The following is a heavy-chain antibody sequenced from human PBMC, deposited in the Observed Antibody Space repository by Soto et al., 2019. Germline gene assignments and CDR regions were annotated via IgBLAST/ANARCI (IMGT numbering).Heavy chain of an antibody. Sequence: EVQLLESGGGFVQPGESLRLSCVASGFTFSLSAMSWVRQAPGRGLGWVSSISGGGGSTEYPDSVKGRFTISRDNSKVTVHLQMNSLRAEDTAVYYCAKGPEYDILTGCDYWGQGALVTVSS. D-gene: IGHD3-9*01. V-gene: IGHV3-23*01. CDR1: GFTFSLSA. J-gene: IGHJ4*02. CDR2: ISGGGGST. CDR3: AKGPEYDILTGCDY.